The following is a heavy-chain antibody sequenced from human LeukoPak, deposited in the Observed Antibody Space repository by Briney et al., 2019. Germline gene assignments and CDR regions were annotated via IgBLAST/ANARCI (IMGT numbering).Heavy chain of an antibody. D-gene: IGHD2-2*01. Sequence: SETLSLTCTVSGGSISSYYWSWIRQPPGKGLEWIGYIYHSGTTNYNPSLKSRVTISVDKSKNQFSLKLSSVTAADTAVYYCARRGDCSSTSCYDEAYYFDYWGQGTLVTVSS. CDR1: GGSISSYY. V-gene: IGHV4-59*12. J-gene: IGHJ4*02. CDR2: IYHSGTT. CDR3: ARRGDCSSTSCYDEAYYFDY.